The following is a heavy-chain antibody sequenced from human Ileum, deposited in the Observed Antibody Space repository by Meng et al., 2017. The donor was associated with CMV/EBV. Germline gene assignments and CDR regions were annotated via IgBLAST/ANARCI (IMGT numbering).Heavy chain of an antibody. CDR2: TRNKANSYTT. Sequence: AGYIFSDHYLDWVRQAPGKGLEWVGLTRNKANSYTTEYAASVQGRFTISRDDSKNSVYLQMNSLKNEDTAVYYCARSNFAYHLDYWGQGTLVTVSS. CDR3: ARSNFAYHLDY. CDR1: GYIFSDHY. D-gene: IGHD3-3*02. J-gene: IGHJ4*02. V-gene: IGHV3-72*01.